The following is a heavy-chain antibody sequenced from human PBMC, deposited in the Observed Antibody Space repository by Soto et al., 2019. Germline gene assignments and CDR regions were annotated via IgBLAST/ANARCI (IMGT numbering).Heavy chain of an antibody. CDR3: ANSPSAPEYFAH. CDR2: IYSGGTT. CDR1: GLTVSHSY. V-gene: IGHV3-53*01. D-gene: IGHD1-26*01. J-gene: IGHJ4*02. Sequence: GGSLRLSXAASGLTVSHSYMSWVRQAPGKGLEWVSAIYSGGTTYYADSVRGRFTISRDDSKNTVYLQINSLRAEDTAVYYCANSPSAPEYFAHWGQGTLVTVSS.